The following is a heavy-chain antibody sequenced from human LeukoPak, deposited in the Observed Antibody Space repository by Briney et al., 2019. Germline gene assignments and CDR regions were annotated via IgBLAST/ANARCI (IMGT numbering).Heavy chain of an antibody. Sequence: GGSLRLSCAASGFTFSDYYMSWIRQAPGKGLEWVSYISSSGSTIYYADSVKGRFTISRDNAKNSLYLQMNSLRAEDTAVYYCARIGFEQLAEMVPDYWGQGTLVTVSS. D-gene: IGHD6-13*01. CDR3: ARIGFEQLAEMVPDY. CDR1: GFTFSDYY. CDR2: ISSSGSTI. J-gene: IGHJ4*02. V-gene: IGHV3-11*01.